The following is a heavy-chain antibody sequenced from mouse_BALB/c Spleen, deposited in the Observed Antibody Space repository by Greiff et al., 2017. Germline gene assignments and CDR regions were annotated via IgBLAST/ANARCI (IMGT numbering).Heavy chain of an antibody. CDR2: IWAGGST. V-gene: IGHV2-9*02. J-gene: IGHJ3*01. CDR1: GFSLTSYG. CDR3: ARDGYPQFAY. Sequence: QVQLKESGPGLVAPSQSLSITCTVSGFSLTSYGVHWVRQPPGKGLEWLGVIWAGGSTNYNSALMSRLSISKDNSKSQVFLKMNSLQTDDTAMYYCARDGYPQFAYWGQGTLVTVSA. D-gene: IGHD2-2*01.